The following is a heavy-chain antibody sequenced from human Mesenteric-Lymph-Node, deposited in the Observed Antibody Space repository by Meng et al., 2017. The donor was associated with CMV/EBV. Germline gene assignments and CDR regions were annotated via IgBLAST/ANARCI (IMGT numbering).Heavy chain of an antibody. Sequence: GGSLRLSCAASGFAVRSTYMNWVRQAPGRGMEWVSVIYSGGSTYYADSVKGRFTISRDTSKNMVYLQMKGLRPEDTAVYYCARAYFDSSQDWGQGTLVTVSS. V-gene: IGHV3-66*02. CDR3: ARAYFDSSQD. CDR2: IYSGGST. J-gene: IGHJ1*01. D-gene: IGHD3-22*01. CDR1: GFAVRSTY.